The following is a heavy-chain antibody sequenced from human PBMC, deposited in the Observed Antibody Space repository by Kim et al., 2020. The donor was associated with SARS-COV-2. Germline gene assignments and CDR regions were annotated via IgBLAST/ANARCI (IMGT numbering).Heavy chain of an antibody. CDR3: AISPRPKRITMIVVVITL. CDR2: MNPNSGNT. V-gene: IGHV1-8*01. CDR1: GYTFTSYD. D-gene: IGHD3-22*01. J-gene: IGHJ4*02. Sequence: ASVKVSCKASGYTFTSYDINWVRQATGQGLEWMGWMNPNSGNTGYAQKFQGRVTMTRNTSISTAYMELSSLRSEDTAVYYCAISPRPKRITMIVVVITLWGQGTLVTVSS.